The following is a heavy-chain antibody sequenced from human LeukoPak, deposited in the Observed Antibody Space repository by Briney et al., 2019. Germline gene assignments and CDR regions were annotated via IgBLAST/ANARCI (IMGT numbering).Heavy chain of an antibody. CDR2: INPSGGST. CDR3: AKCRGSSGADARPAEY. Sequence: ASVKVSCMASGYTFTSYYMHWVRQAPGQGLEWMGIINPSGGSTSYAQKFQGRVTMTRDTSTSTVYMELNSLRAEDTAVYYCAKCRGSSGADARPAEYWGQGTLVTVSS. V-gene: IGHV1-46*01. J-gene: IGHJ4*02. D-gene: IGHD5-12*01. CDR1: GYTFTSYY.